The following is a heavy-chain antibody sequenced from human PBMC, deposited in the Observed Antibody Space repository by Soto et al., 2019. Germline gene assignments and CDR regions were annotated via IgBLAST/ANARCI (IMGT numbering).Heavy chain of an antibody. D-gene: IGHD4-17*01. Sequence: SETLSLTCTVSGGSISSYYWSWIRQPPGKGLEWIGYIYYSGSTNYNPSLKSRVTISVDTSKNQFSLKLSSVTAADTAVYYCARIPPIDDYGENNWFDPWGQGTLVTVSS. CDR2: IYYSGST. V-gene: IGHV4-59*01. CDR3: ARIPPIDDYGENNWFDP. J-gene: IGHJ5*02. CDR1: GGSISSYY.